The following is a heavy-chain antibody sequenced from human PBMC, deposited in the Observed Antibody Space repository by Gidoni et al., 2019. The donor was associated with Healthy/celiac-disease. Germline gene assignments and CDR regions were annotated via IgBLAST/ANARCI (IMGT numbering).Heavy chain of an antibody. J-gene: IGHJ5*02. D-gene: IGHD3-10*01. CDR1: GGSVSGDY. CDR3: ARGRGLRYYGSGIYSYLLDP. CDR2: ITHSGSS. Sequence: QVQLQQWGAGLLKPSETLSTTCAVQGGSVSGDYWSWIRQPPGKGLEWIGEITHSGSSNYNPSLKSRVTISADTSKNQFSLKLSSVTAADTAVYYCARGRGLRYYGSGIYSYLLDPWGQGTLVTVSS. V-gene: IGHV4-34*01.